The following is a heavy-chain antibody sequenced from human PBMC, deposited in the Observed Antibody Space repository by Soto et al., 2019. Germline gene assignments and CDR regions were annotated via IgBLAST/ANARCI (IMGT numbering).Heavy chain of an antibody. CDR2: INPNGGST. V-gene: IGHV1-46*03. CDR1: GYSFTSQY. J-gene: IGHJ3*02. D-gene: IGHD3-16*01. CDR3: AREEGVRPGGGGTEPLDI. Sequence: QVQLVQSGAEVEKPGASVKISCKASGYSFTSQYVHWVRQAPGQGLEWMGIINPNGGSTTYAQKFQGRVTRTRDTSTSTVHMGLRSLATEDPAVFYCAREEGVRPGGGGTEPLDIWGQGTMVTVAS.